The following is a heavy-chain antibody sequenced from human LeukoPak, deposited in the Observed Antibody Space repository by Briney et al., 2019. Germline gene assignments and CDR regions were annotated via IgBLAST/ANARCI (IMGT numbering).Heavy chain of an antibody. D-gene: IGHD2-2*02. V-gene: IGHV3-15*01. CDR1: GFAFSNAW. J-gene: IGHJ4*02. CDR2: IKSKPDGGTT. Sequence: MTGGSLRLSCAASGFAFSNAWMSWVRQAPGKGLEWVGRIKSKPDGGTTDYAAPVKGRFTISRDNSKNTLYLQMNSLKTEDTAVYYCTTEDDCSSTSCYRYWGQGTLVTVSS. CDR3: TTEDDCSSTSCYRY.